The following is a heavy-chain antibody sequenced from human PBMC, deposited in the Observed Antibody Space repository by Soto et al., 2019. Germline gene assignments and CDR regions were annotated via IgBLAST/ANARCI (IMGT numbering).Heavy chain of an antibody. Sequence: SETLSLTCTVSGGSISSGDYYWSWIRQPPGKGLEWIGYIYYSGSTYYNPSLKSRVTISVDTSKNQFSLKLRSVTAADTAVYYCAIGITMVRGVIIQYFQPWGRGTLVTVSA. CDR3: AIGITMVRGVIIQYFQP. J-gene: IGHJ1*01. D-gene: IGHD3-10*01. CDR1: GGSISSGDYY. CDR2: IYYSGST. V-gene: IGHV4-30-4*01.